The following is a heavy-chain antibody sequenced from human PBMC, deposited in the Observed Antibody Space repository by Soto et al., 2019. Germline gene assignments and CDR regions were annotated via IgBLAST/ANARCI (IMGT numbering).Heavy chain of an antibody. D-gene: IGHD3-3*01. V-gene: IGHV1-18*04. CDR3: ARDAAFWGGRNLRWFAS. CDR1: GYTFRNYA. J-gene: IGHJ5*01. Sequence: QVHLVQSGAEVNEPGASVKVSCKASGYTFRNYAITWVRQAPGQGLEWMGWINTYKGDTNYAHKFQGRVTMTTDTSTSTAYMELRIVRSDDPVIYYCARDAAFWGGRNLRWFASWGQGTLVTVSS. CDR2: INTYKGDT.